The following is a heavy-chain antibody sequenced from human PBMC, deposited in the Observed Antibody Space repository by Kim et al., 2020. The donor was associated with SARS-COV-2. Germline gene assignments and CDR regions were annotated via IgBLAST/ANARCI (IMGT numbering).Heavy chain of an antibody. CDR1: GYSISSGYY. Sequence: ETLSLTCTVSGYSISSGYYWGWIRQPPGKGLEWIGSIYHSGSTYYNPSLKSRVTISVDTSKNQFSLKLSSVTAADTAVYYCARDYYDSSWEGDYWGQG. CDR3: ARDYYDSSWEGDY. J-gene: IGHJ4*02. CDR2: IYHSGST. V-gene: IGHV4-38-2*02. D-gene: IGHD3-22*01.